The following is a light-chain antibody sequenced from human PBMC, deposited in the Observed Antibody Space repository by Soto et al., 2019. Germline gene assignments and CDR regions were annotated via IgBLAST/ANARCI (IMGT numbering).Light chain of an antibody. CDR1: QDISHY. Sequence: IQMTQSPSSLSASVGYTVTITCQASQDISHYLNWYQQKPGKPPKLLIYSASTLYSGVPSRFSGSGSGTNFTLTIGSVQPEDFATYYCQKLVSSPWTFGQGTKVDIK. CDR2: SAS. CDR3: QKLVSSPWT. V-gene: IGKV1-27*01. J-gene: IGKJ1*01.